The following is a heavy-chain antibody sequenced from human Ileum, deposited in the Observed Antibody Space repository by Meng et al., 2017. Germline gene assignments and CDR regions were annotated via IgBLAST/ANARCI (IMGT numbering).Heavy chain of an antibody. CDR1: GAAVSSGRW. D-gene: IGHD6-19*01. CDR2: MYPSGTT. Sequence: QGQVADAVPGLVRPSESLSLTCAVSGAAVSSGRWWSWVRQPPGKGLEWIGEMYPSGTTNYNPSLKSRVTISMDTSKNQLSLKLSSVTAADTAVYYCARHIAVSGTRGFDSWGQGTLVTVSS. V-gene: IGHV4-4*02. J-gene: IGHJ4*02. CDR3: ARHIAVSGTRGFDS.